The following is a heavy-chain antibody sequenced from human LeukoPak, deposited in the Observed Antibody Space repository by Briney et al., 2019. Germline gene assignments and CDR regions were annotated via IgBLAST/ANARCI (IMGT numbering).Heavy chain of an antibody. D-gene: IGHD5-12*01. V-gene: IGHV3-13*01. J-gene: IGHJ4*02. CDR1: GFTFSSYD. CDR3: ARGRGPYFDY. CDR2: IGTAGAT. Sequence: GFLGLSCAASGFTFSSYDMHWVRQGTGKGLEWVSAIGTAGATFYAGSVKGRFTISRENAKDSLYLQMNSLRAGDTAVYYCARGRGPYFDYWGQGTLVTVSS.